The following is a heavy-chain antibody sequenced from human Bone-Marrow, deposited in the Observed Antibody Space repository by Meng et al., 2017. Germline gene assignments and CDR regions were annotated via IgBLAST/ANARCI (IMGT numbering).Heavy chain of an antibody. D-gene: IGHD1-26*01. CDR1: GYTFTGYY. CDR3: ARESGSGSYLGTFSYNWFDP. J-gene: IGHJ5*02. Sequence: ASVKVSCKASGYTFTGYYMHWVRQAPGQGLEWMGRINPNSGGTNYAQKFQGRVTMTRDTSISTAYMELSRLRSDDTAVYYCARESGSGSYLGTFSYNWFDPWGQGTLVTVSS. V-gene: IGHV1-2*06. CDR2: INPNSGGT.